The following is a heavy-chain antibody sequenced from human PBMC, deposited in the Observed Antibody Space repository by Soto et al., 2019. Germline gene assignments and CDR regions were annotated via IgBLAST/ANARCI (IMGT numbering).Heavy chain of an antibody. D-gene: IGHD2-15*01. CDR1: GFTFSSYA. J-gene: IGHJ4*02. CDR2: ISGSGGST. V-gene: IGHV3-23*01. CDR3: AKDLVGSNADYYDY. Sequence: EVQLLESGGGLVQPGGSLRLSCAASGFTFSSYAMSWVRQAPGKGMEWVAAISGSGGSTYYADSVRGRFTISRENSKNPLYLQMSSLRAEDAAVYYCAKDLVGSNADYYDYWGQGTLVTVS.